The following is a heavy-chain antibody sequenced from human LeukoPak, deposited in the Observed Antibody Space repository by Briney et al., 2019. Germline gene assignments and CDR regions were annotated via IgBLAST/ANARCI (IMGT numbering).Heavy chain of an antibody. D-gene: IGHD2-2*01. V-gene: IGHV4-59*01. CDR1: GDSISGYS. J-gene: IGHJ4*02. CDR2: ISYSGRT. CDR3: ARSLSSDY. Sequence: SETLSLTCTVSGDSISGYSWSWIRQPPGKGLEWIGYISYSGRTSYNPSLKSRVTISVDTSKNQISLKLTSVTAADTAIYYCARSLSSDYWGQGKLVTVSS.